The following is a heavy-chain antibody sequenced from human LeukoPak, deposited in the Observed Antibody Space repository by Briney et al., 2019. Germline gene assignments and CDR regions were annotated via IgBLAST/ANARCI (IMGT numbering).Heavy chain of an antibody. Sequence: PGGSLRPSCAASGFTFSSYAMSWVRQAPGKGLEWVSAISGSGGSTYYADSVKGRFTISRDNSKNTLYLQMNSLRAEDTAVYYCAGTMVRGVIMRIDYWGQGTLVTVSS. CDR3: AGTMVRGVIMRIDY. V-gene: IGHV3-23*01. CDR2: ISGSGGST. J-gene: IGHJ4*02. CDR1: GFTFSSYA. D-gene: IGHD3-10*01.